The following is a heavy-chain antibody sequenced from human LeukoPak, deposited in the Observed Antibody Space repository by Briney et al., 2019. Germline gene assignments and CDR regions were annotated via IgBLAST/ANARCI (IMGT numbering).Heavy chain of an antibody. CDR2: IVPIFGTA. J-gene: IGHJ4*02. Sequence: ASVKVSCKASGGTFSSYAISWVRQAPGQGLEWMGGIVPIFGTANYAQKFQGRVTITADESTSTAYMELSSLRSEDTAVYYCARGLQGGSYYRSEFDYWGQGTLVTVSS. V-gene: IGHV1-69*13. CDR1: GGTFSSYA. D-gene: IGHD1-26*01. CDR3: ARGLQGGSYYRSEFDY.